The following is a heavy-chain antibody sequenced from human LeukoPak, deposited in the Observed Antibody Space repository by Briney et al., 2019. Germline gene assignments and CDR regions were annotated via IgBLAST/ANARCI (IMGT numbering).Heavy chain of an antibody. CDR2: IYYSGST. CDR3: ARAVLAAAGTYGAYYYYGMDV. J-gene: IGHJ6*02. CDR1: GGSISSYY. Sequence: SETLSLTCTVSGGSISSYYWSWIRQPPGKGLEWIGYIYYSGSTNYNPSLKSRITISVDTSKNRFSLKLSSVTAADTAVYYCARAVLAAAGTYGAYYYYGMDVWGQGTTVTVSS. V-gene: IGHV4-59*08. D-gene: IGHD6-13*01.